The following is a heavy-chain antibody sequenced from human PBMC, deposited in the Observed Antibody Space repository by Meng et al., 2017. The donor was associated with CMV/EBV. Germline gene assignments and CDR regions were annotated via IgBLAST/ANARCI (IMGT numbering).Heavy chain of an antibody. CDR2: IIPILGIA. CDR3: ARVMRGDYVGRGAFDI. D-gene: IGHD4-23*01. CDR1: GGTFSTNI. J-gene: IGHJ3*02. Sequence: SVKVSCKASGGTFSTNIFTWVRQAPGQGLEWMGRIIPILGIANYAQKLQDRVTITADKSTSTAYMEPRSLRSDDTAVYYCARVMRGDYVGRGAFDIWGQGTVVTVSS. V-gene: IGHV1-69*02.